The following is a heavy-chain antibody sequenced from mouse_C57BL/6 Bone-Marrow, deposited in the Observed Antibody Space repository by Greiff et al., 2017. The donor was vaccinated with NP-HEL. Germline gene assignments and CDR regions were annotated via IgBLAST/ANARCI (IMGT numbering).Heavy chain of an antibody. CDR2: IDPANGNT. Sequence: EVQGVESVAELVRPGASVKLSCTASGFNIKNTYMHWVKQRPEQGLEWIGRIDPANGNTKYAPKFQGKATITADTSSNTAYLQLSSLTSEDTAIYYCARITTVVPYYYAMDYWGQGTSVTVSS. CDR3: ARITTVVPYYYAMDY. CDR1: GFNIKNTY. D-gene: IGHD1-1*01. V-gene: IGHV14-3*01. J-gene: IGHJ4*01.